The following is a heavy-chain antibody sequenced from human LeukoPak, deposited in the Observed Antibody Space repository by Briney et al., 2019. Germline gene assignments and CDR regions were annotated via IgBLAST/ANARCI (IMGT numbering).Heavy chain of an antibody. CDR2: ISYDGSNK. D-gene: IGHD3-22*01. Sequence: GGSLRLSCAASGFTFSSCAMHWVRQAPGKGLEWVAVISYDGSNKYYADSVKGRFTISRDNSKNTLYLQMNSLRAEDTAVYYCARDRYHYYDSSGYFDYWAREPWSPSPQ. CDR3: ARDRYHYYDSSGYFDY. J-gene: IGHJ4*02. V-gene: IGHV3-30*04. CDR1: GFTFSSCA.